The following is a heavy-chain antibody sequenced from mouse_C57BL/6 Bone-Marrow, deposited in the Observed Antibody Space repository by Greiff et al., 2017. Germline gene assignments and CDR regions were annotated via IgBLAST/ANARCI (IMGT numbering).Heavy chain of an antibody. CDR1: GFTFSSYA. D-gene: IGHD3-2*02. J-gene: IGHJ2*01. V-gene: IGHV5-4*01. CDR2: ISDGGSYT. Sequence: EVKLMESGGGLVKPGGSLKLSCAASGFTFSSYAMSWVRQTPEKRLEWVATISDGGSYTYYPDNVKGRFTISRDNAKNNLYLQMSHLKSEDTAMYYCARDSSGGYFDYWGQGTTLTVSS. CDR3: ARDSSGGYFDY.